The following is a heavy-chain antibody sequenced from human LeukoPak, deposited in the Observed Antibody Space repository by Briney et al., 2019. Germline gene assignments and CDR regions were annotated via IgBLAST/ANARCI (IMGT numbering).Heavy chain of an antibody. CDR3: ARSRTYYYDSSGYPGRLDY. D-gene: IGHD3-22*01. V-gene: IGHV4-34*01. J-gene: IGHJ4*02. CDR2: INHSGST. Sequence: SETLSLTCTVSLDSTTSNFWSWVRQPPGKGLEWIGEINHSGSTNYNPSLKSRVTISVDTSKNQFSLKLSSVTAADTAVYYCARSRTYYYDSSGYPGRLDYWGQGTLVTVSS. CDR1: LDSTTSNF.